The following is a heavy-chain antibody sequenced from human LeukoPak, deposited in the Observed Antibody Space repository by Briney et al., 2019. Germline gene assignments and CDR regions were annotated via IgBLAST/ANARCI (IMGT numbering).Heavy chain of an antibody. CDR1: GFTFRNYN. CDR3: ASGNYFDY. Sequence: GGSLRLSCAVSGFTFRNYNMNWVRQAPWKVLEWVSYISSSSGTIYYADSVKGRFTISRDNAKNSLYLQMNSLRDEDTAVYYCASGNYFDYWGQGTLVTVSS. V-gene: IGHV3-48*02. CDR2: ISSSSGTI. D-gene: IGHD1-14*01. J-gene: IGHJ4*02.